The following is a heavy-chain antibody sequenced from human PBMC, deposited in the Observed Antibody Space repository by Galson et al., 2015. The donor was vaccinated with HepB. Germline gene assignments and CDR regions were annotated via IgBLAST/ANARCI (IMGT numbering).Heavy chain of an antibody. CDR3: ARDAAFYGSGSYYFPHWYFDL. Sequence: SLRLSCAASGFTFSSYGMHWVRQAPGKGLEWVTIIWYDGSNKYYADSVKGRFTISRDNSKNTLYLQMNSLGAEDTAVYYCARDAAFYGSGSYYFPHWYFDLWGRGTLVTVSS. J-gene: IGHJ2*01. CDR1: GFTFSSYG. V-gene: IGHV3-33*01. CDR2: IWYDGSNK. D-gene: IGHD3-10*01.